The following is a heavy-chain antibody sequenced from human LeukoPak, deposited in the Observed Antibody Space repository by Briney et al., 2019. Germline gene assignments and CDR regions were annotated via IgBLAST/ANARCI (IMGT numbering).Heavy chain of an antibody. CDR1: GFTFSSYS. J-gene: IGHJ4*02. CDR2: ISSSSSYI. Sequence: GGSLRLSCAASGFTFSSYSMNWVRQAPGKGLEWVSSISSSSSYIYYADSVKGRFTISRDNAKNSLYLQMNSLRAEDTAVYYCARGTNTAMGVDNGGQGTLVTVSS. CDR3: ARGTNTAMGVDN. V-gene: IGHV3-21*01. D-gene: IGHD5-18*01.